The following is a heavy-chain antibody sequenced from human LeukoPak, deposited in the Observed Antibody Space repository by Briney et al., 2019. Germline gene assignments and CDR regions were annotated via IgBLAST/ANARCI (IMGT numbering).Heavy chain of an antibody. CDR1: GFTFTSSA. V-gene: IGHV1-58*01. D-gene: IGHD3-22*01. Sequence: SVKVSCKASGFTFTSSAVQWVRQARGQRLEWVGWIVVGSGNTNYAQKFQERVTITRDMSTSTAYMELSSLRSEDTAVYYCAASPDYYDSSGYSYYFDYWGQGTLVTVSS. CDR3: AASPDYYDSSGYSYYFDY. J-gene: IGHJ4*02. CDR2: IVVGSGNT.